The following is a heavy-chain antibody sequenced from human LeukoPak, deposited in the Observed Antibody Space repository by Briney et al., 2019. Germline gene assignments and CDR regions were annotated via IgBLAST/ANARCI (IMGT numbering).Heavy chain of an antibody. CDR2: INHSGST. V-gene: IGHV4-34*01. CDR1: GGSFSGYY. J-gene: IGHJ4*02. Sequence: SETLSLTCAVYGGSFSGYYWSWIRQPPGKGLEWIREINHSGSTNYNPSLKSRVTISVDTSKNQFSLKLSSVTAADTAVYYCARGGNLGYGYWGQGTLVTVSS. D-gene: IGHD2-15*01. CDR3: ARGGNLGYGY.